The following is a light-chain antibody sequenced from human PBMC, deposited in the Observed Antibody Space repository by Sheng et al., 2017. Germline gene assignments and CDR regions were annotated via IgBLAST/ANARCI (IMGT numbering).Light chain of an antibody. J-gene: IGKJ1*01. CDR2: AAS. CDR3: LQDYNYPPA. Sequence: AIQMTQSPSSLSASVGDRVTITCRASQGIRNDLGWYQQKPGKAPKLLIYAASSLQSGVPSRSAAVDLAQISTLTISSLQPEDFATYYCLQDYNYPPAFGQGTKVEIK. V-gene: IGKV1-6*01. CDR1: QGIRND.